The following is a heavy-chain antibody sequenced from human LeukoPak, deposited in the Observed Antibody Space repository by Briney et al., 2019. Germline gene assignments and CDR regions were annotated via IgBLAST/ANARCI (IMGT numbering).Heavy chain of an antibody. CDR2: MYHSGST. D-gene: IGHD6-19*01. Sequence: SETLSLTCTVSGYSISSGYYWGWIRQPPGKGLECIGTMYHSGSTFYNPSLKSRVTISVDTSKNQFSLKLSSVTAADTAVYYCARTISGWQHRTLYYFDYWGQGTLVTVSS. V-gene: IGHV4-38-2*02. J-gene: IGHJ4*02. CDR1: GYSISSGYY. CDR3: ARTISGWQHRTLYYFDY.